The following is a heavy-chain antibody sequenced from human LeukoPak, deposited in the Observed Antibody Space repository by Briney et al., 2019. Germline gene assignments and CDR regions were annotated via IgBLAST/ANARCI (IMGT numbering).Heavy chain of an antibody. D-gene: IGHD3-3*01. V-gene: IGHV3-15*01. CDR3: TTLTYYDFWSGYYTEYYFDY. Sequence: GGSLRLSCAASGFTFSNAWMSWVRQAPGKGLEWVGCIKSKTDGGTTDYAAPVKGRFTISRDDSKNTLYLQMNSLKTEDTAVYYCTTLTYYDFWSGYYTEYYFDYWGQGTLVTVSS. CDR1: GFTFSNAW. CDR2: IKSKTDGGTT. J-gene: IGHJ4*02.